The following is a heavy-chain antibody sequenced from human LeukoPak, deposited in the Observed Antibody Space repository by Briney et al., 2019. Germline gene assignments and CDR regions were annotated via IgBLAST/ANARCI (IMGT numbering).Heavy chain of an antibody. CDR3: ARVSHPQQKGFDY. J-gene: IGHJ4*02. CDR2: INPNSGGT. CDR1: GYTFTGYY. Sequence: GASVKVSCKASGYTFTGYYMHWVRQAPGQGLEWMGWINPNSGGTNYAQKFQGRVTMTRDTSISTAYMELSRLRSDDTAVYYCARVSHPQQKGFDYWGQGTLVTVSS. V-gene: IGHV1-2*02.